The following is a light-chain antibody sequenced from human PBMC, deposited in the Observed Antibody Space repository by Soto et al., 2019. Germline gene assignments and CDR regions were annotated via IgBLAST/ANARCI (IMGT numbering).Light chain of an antibody. Sequence: DIQMTQFPSSLSASLRDRVTITCRASQSISSFLNWYQQKPGKAPKLLIYGASSLQSGVPSRFSGSRSGTECNLTISSLQPEDFATYYCQQSYNTPPYTFGQGTKLEIK. CDR2: GAS. CDR3: QQSYNTPPYT. J-gene: IGKJ2*01. V-gene: IGKV1-39*01. CDR1: QSISSF.